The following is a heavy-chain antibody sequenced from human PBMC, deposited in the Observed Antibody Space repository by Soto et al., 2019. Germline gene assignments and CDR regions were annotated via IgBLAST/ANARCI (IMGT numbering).Heavy chain of an antibody. CDR1: GDSVSSNTAA. CDR2: TFYRSKWYN. J-gene: IGHJ4*02. CDR3: ARGAYASSWY. V-gene: IGHV6-1*01. D-gene: IGHD6-13*01. Sequence: VQLQQSGPGLMKPSQTLSLTCAISGDSVSSNTAAWHWIRQSPSRGLEWLGRTFYRSKWYNDYAVSVKSRITMKPDTSKNQFSLQLNSVTPEDTAVYYCARGAYASSWYWGQGTLVTVSS.